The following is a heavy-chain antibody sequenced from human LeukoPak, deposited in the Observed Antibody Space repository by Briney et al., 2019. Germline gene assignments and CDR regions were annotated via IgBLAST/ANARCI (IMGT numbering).Heavy chain of an antibody. CDR1: GFTFSSYS. J-gene: IGHJ4*02. CDR2: ISSSSSYI. V-gene: IGHV3-21*01. Sequence: GRSLRLSCAASGFTFSSYSMNWVRQAPGKGLEWVSSISSSSSYIYYADSVKGRFTISRDNAKNSLYLQMNSLRAEDTAVYYCARVDPTGDGYNCFDSWGQGTLVTVSS. D-gene: IGHD5-24*01. CDR3: ARVDPTGDGYNCFDS.